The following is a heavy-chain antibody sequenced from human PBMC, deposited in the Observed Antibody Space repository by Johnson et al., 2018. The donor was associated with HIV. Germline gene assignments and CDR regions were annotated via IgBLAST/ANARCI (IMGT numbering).Heavy chain of an antibody. J-gene: IGHJ3*02. CDR3: AREDQDAFDI. Sequence: QVQLVESGGDLVKPEGSLRLSCVASGFVFSDSHMSWIRQAPGRGLEWISYISSGASSIYYADSVRGRFTISRDNAKKSLFLQLNRLRAGDTGVYYCAREDQDAFDIWGQGTMVTVSS. CDR2: ISSGASSI. V-gene: IGHV3-11*04. CDR1: GFVFSDSH.